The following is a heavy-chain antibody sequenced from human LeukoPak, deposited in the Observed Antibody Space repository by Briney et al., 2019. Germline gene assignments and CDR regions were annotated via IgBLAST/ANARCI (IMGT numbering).Heavy chain of an antibody. D-gene: IGHD3-22*01. CDR1: GGSISTYY. J-gene: IGHJ4*02. Sequence: TSETLSLTCTVSGGSISTYYWTWIRQPPGKGLEWIGYIYYSGSTNYNPSLKSRVTMSVDTSKNQFSLKLSSVTAADTAVYYCARGGPGSGWHYYLDYWGQGTLVTVSS. CDR2: IYYSGST. CDR3: ARGGPGSGWHYYLDY. V-gene: IGHV4-59*01.